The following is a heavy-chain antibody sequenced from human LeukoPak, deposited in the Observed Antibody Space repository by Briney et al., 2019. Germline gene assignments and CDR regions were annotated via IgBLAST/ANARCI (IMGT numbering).Heavy chain of an antibody. J-gene: IGHJ4*02. V-gene: IGHV4-34*01. CDR2: INHSGST. Sequence: SETLSLTCAVFGGSFSGYSWSWIRQPPGKGLEWIGEINHSGSTNYNPSLKSRVTISVDTSKNQFSLKLSSVTAADTAVYYCARDSDSSGYLLDYWGQGTLVTVSS. D-gene: IGHD3-22*01. CDR1: GGSFSGYS. CDR3: ARDSDSSGYLLDY.